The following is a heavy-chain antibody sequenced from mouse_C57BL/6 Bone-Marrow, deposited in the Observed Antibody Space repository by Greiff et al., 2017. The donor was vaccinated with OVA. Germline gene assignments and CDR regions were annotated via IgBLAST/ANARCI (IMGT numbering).Heavy chain of an antibody. V-gene: IGHV10-1*01. CDR3: VRQFYDGYPGAW. Sequence: GGGLVQPKGSLKLSCAASGFSFNTYAMNWVRQAPGKGLEWVARIRSKSNNYATYYADSVKDRFTISRDDSESMLYLQMNNLKTEDTAMYYCVRQFYDGYPGAWWGQGTLVTVSA. J-gene: IGHJ3*02. D-gene: IGHD2-3*01. CDR1: GFSFNTYA. CDR2: IRSKSNNYAT.